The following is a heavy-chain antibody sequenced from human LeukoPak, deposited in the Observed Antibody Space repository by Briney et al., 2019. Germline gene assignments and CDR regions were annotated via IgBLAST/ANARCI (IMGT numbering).Heavy chain of an antibody. D-gene: IGHD6-19*01. CDR2: ISYSGST. Sequence: SETLSLTCTVSSGSIGGSDYYWGWIRQPPGKGLEWIGSISYSGSTYYNPSLKSRVTISVDTSKNHFSLKLTSVTAADTATYYCARETSLAGFASGLGFNYWGQGILVSVSS. CDR1: SGSIGGSDYY. V-gene: IGHV4-39*07. J-gene: IGHJ4*02. CDR3: ARETSLAGFASGLGFNY.